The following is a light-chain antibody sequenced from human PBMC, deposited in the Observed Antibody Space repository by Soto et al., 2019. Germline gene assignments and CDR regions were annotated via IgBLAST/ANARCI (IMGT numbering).Light chain of an antibody. Sequence: DIQITRSPSTLSASVGDRVTITCRASQSISSWLAWYQQKPGKAPKLLIYDASSLESGVPSRFSGSGSGTEFTLTISRLEPEDFAVYYCQQSGSSPPVTFGQGTRLEIK. CDR2: DAS. CDR3: QQSGSSPPVT. V-gene: IGKV1-5*01. CDR1: QSISSW. J-gene: IGKJ5*01.